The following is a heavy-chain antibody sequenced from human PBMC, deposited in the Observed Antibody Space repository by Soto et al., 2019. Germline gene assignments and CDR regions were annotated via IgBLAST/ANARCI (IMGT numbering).Heavy chain of an antibody. V-gene: IGHV3-66*01. Sequence: EVQLVESGGGLVQPGGSLRLSCAASGFTVSSNYMSWVRQAPGKGLEWVSVIYSGGSTYYADFVKGRFTISRDDSKNTLYLQMNNLRAEDTALYYCARANTAYYYMDVWGKGTTVTVSS. J-gene: IGHJ6*03. CDR2: IYSGGST. CDR1: GFTVSSNY. CDR3: ARANTAYYYMDV. D-gene: IGHD4-17*01.